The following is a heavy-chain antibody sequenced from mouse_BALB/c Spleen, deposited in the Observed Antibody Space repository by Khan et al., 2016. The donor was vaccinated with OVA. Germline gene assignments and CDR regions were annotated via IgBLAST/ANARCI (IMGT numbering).Heavy chain of an antibody. CDR1: GYSITSDYA. V-gene: IGHV3-2*02. CDR3: ARDGSRYNYAMDY. D-gene: IGHD2-3*01. Sequence: DVKLQESGPGLVKPSQSLSLTCTVTGYSITSDYAWNWIRQFPGNKLEWMGYISYSGSTNYNPALKSRISITRATSKNQFFLQLNSVTTEDTATYDLARDGSRYNYAMDYWGQGTSVTVSS. J-gene: IGHJ4*01. CDR2: ISYSGST.